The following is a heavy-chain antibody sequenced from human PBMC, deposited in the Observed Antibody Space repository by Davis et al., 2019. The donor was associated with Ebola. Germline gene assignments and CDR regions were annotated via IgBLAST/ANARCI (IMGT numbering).Heavy chain of an antibody. D-gene: IGHD5-12*01. CDR2: TYYSSKWYN. Sequence: PSETLSLTCAISGDSVSTAGWNWIRQSPSRGLEWLGRTYYSSKWYNDYAVSVKSRIIINVDTSKNQFSLQLNSVTPEDTAVYYCARGWLRTGLVHWGQGVPVTVSS. CDR1: GDSVSTAG. CDR3: ARGWLRTGLVH. V-gene: IGHV6-1*01. J-gene: IGHJ4*02.